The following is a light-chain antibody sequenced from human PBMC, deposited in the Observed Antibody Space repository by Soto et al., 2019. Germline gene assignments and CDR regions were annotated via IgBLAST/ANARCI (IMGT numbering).Light chain of an antibody. CDR1: QSVSSSY. CDR2: GAS. Sequence: IVLTQSPGTLTLSPGDRATLYXRASQSVSSSYLAWYQQKPGQAPRLLIYGASSRATGIPDRFSGSGSGTDFTLTISRLEPEDFAVYYCQQYGNSIPITFGQGTRLEIK. J-gene: IGKJ5*01. V-gene: IGKV3-20*01. CDR3: QQYGNSIPIT.